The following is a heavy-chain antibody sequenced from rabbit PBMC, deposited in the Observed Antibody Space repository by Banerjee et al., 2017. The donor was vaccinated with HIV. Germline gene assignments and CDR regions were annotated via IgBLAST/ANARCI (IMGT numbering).Heavy chain of an antibody. CDR3: ARDLAGVIGWNFGL. D-gene: IGHD4-1*01. J-gene: IGHJ4*01. V-gene: IGHV1S43*01. CDR2: IYTSSGST. CDR1: GVDFSSYYY. Sequence: QQQLEESGGGLVKPGGTLTLTCKASGVDFSSYYYMCWVRQAPGKGLELIACIYTSSGSTWYASWVNGRFTISRSTSLNTVDLRMTSLTAADTATYFCARDLAGVIGWNFGLWGPGTLVTVS.